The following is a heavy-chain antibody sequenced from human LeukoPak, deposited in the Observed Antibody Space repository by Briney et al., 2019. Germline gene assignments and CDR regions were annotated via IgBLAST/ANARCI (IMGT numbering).Heavy chain of an antibody. D-gene: IGHD6-19*01. CDR2: FDPEDGET. CDR3: ARDLRSSGWSTNQEDY. Sequence: GASVKVSCKVSGYTLTELSMHWVRQAPGKGLEWMGGFDPEDGETIYAQTFQGRVTMTEDTSTDTAYMELSSLRSEDTAVYYCARDLRSSGWSTNQEDYWGQGTLVTVSS. V-gene: IGHV1-24*01. CDR1: GYTLTELS. J-gene: IGHJ4*02.